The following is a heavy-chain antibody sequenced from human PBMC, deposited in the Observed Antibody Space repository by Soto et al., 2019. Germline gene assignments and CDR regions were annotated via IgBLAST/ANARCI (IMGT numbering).Heavy chain of an antibody. CDR2: INPSGGST. D-gene: IGHD6-13*01. CDR1: GYTFTSYY. CDR3: ARLLASDSWYWGMDV. Sequence: ASVKVSCKASGYTFTSYYMHWVRQAPGQGLEWMGIINPSGGSTSYAQKFQGRVTMTRDTSTSTVYMELSSLRSEDTAVYYCARLLASDSWYWGMDVWGQGTTVTISS. J-gene: IGHJ6*02. V-gene: IGHV1-46*01.